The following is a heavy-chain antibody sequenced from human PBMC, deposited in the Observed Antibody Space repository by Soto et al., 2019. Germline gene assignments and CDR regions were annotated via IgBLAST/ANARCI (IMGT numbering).Heavy chain of an antibody. J-gene: IGHJ4*02. CDR1: GFMFSDYW. D-gene: IGHD5-18*01. V-gene: IGHV3-7*01. Sequence: EVQLVESGGGLVQPGGSLRLSCAASGFMFSDYWMSWVRQAPGKGLEWVANIRGGGGKIYYVDSVKGRFTISRDNANMSLSLQRNSLRAEDTTVYYCARDFYGGYTYGPGDYWGQGALVAVSS. CDR2: IRGGGGKI. CDR3: ARDFYGGYTYGPGDY.